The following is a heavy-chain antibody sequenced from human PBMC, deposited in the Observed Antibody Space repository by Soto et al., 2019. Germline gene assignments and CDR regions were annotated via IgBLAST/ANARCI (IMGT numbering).Heavy chain of an antibody. Sequence: GGSLRLSCAASGFTFSSYGMRWVRQAPGKGLEWVAVIWYDGSNKYYADSVKGRFTISRDNSKNTLYLQMNSLRAEDTAVYYCARDKSTAVPQYSSHYYYGMDVWGQGTTVTVSS. J-gene: IGHJ6*02. CDR3: ARDKSTAVPQYSSHYYYGMDV. CDR2: IWYDGSNK. CDR1: GFTFSSYG. V-gene: IGHV3-33*01. D-gene: IGHD6-6*01.